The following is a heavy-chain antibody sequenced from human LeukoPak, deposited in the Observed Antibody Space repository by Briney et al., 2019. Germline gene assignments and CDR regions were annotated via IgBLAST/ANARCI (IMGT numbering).Heavy chain of an antibody. CDR2: ISWNSGSI. D-gene: IGHD6-13*01. CDR1: GFTFDDSA. V-gene: IGHV3-9*01. Sequence: HPGGSLRLSCAASGFTFDDSAMHWVRQAPGKGLEWVSGISWNSGSIGYADSVKGRFTISRDNAKNSLYLQMNSLRAEDTALYYCAKDIAAYYYYGMDVWGQGTTVTVSS. CDR3: AKDIAAYYYYGMDV. J-gene: IGHJ6*02.